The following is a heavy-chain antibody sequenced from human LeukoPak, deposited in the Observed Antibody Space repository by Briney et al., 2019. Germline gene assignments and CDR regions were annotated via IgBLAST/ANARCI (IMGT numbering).Heavy chain of an antibody. V-gene: IGHV3-11*01. CDR1: GFTFSDYY. CDR2: ITNRGDTV. J-gene: IGHJ4*02. Sequence: GGSLRLSCAASGFTFSDYYMTWVRQAPGKGLEWLSYITNRGDTVFYADSVKGRFTVSRDNAKRSLYLQIGSLRDDDTAVYYCAREGPYYFDYWGQGTLVTVSS. CDR3: AREGPYYFDY.